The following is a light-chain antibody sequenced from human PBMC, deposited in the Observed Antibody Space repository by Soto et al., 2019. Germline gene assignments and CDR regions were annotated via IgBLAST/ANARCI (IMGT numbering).Light chain of an antibody. J-gene: IGKJ1*01. Sequence: EIVLTQAPATLSLAPGERATLSWRGSQNLNNFLAWYQQKPGQAPRLLIYDASIRATGVPARFSGTGSGTDFTLTISSLAPEDFAVYYCQERNSWPPWTFGQGTKVDIK. CDR3: QERNSWPPWT. CDR1: QNLNNF. V-gene: IGKV3-11*01. CDR2: DAS.